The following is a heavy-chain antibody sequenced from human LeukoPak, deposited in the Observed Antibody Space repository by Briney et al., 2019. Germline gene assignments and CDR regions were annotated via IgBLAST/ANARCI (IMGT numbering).Heavy chain of an antibody. CDR3: ARLPSWGSSFDY. V-gene: IGHV4-30-4*01. D-gene: IGHD6-13*01. CDR2: IYYSGST. J-gene: IGHJ4*02. CDR1: GGSISSGDYY. Sequence: SETLSLTCTVPGGSISSGDYYWSWIRQPPGKGLEWIGYIYYSGSTYYNPSLKSRVTISVDTSKNQFSLKLSSVTAADTAVYYCARLPSWGSSFDYWGQGTLVTVSS.